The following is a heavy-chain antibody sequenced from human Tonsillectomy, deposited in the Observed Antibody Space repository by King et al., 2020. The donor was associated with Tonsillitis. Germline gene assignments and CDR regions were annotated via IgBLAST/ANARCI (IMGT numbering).Heavy chain of an antibody. J-gene: IGHJ6*02. CDR1: GCSISNYY. D-gene: IGHD1-1*01. V-gene: IGHV4-59*08. Sequence: VQLQESGPGLVKPSETLSLTCTVSGCSISNYYWSWIRQPPGKGLEWIGYIFYSGLTNYNPSLKSRVTISVDTSKNQFSLKLTSVTATDTAMYYCARHALEHYYFYGMDVWGQGTTVTVSS. CDR2: IFYSGLT. CDR3: ARHALEHYYFYGMDV.